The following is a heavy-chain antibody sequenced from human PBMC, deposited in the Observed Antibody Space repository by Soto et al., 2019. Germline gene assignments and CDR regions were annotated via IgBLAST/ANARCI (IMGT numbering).Heavy chain of an antibody. CDR2: IHHSGST. CDR1: GGSISSGGYS. J-gene: IGHJ5*02. D-gene: IGHD3-10*01. Sequence: PSETLSLTCVVSGGSISSGGYSWSWIRQPPGKGLEWIGYIHHSGSTYHNPSLKSRVTISVDRSKNQFSLNLSSVTAADTAVYYCARVNYYGWGNYDESWFDPWGQGTLVTVSS. CDR3: ARVNYYGWGNYDESWFDP. V-gene: IGHV4-30-2*01.